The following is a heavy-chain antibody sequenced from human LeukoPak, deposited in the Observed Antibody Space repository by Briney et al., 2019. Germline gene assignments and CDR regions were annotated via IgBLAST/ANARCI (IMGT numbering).Heavy chain of an antibody. V-gene: IGHV4-59*01. CDR3: ARGTYSSSWYQRRHAFDM. Sequence: SETLSLTCAVSGVSISSYYWSWIRQPPGKGLEWIGYIYYSGSTNYNPSLKSRVTILVDTSKNQLSLPLSSVTAADTPVYYCARGTYSSSWYQRRHAFDMWRQGPMLTVPS. CDR1: GVSISSYY. J-gene: IGHJ3*02. D-gene: IGHD6-13*01. CDR2: IYYSGST.